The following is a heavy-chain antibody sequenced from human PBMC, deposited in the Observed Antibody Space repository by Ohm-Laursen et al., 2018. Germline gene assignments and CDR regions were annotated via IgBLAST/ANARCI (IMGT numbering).Heavy chain of an antibody. CDR2: ISSGSRTI. V-gene: IGHV3-48*01. Sequence: SLRLSCTASGFTFSTYSVNWVRRAPGKGLEWVSCISSGSRTIYYADSVKGRFTISSDDAQNSLYLQMNSLRAEDTAVYYCAKDHTTGTTPFHYWGQGTLVTVSS. CDR3: AKDHTTGTTPFHY. J-gene: IGHJ4*02. D-gene: IGHD1-1*01. CDR1: GFTFSTYS.